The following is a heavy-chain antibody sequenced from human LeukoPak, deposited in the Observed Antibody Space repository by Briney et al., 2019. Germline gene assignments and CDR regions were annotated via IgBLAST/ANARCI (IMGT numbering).Heavy chain of an antibody. CDR2: INPNSGGT. D-gene: IGHD6-13*01. Sequence: ASVKVSCKASGYTFTGYYMHWVRQAPGQGLEWMGRINPNSGGTNYAQKFQGRVTMTRDTSISTAYMELSRLRSDDTAVYYCASSPDSSSWYLVECFEWFDPWGQGTLVTVSS. CDR3: ASSPDSSSWYLVECFEWFDP. CDR1: GYTFTGYY. J-gene: IGHJ5*02. V-gene: IGHV1-2*06.